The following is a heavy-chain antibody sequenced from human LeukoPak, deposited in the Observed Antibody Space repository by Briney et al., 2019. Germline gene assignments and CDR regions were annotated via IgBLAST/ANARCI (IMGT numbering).Heavy chain of an antibody. D-gene: IGHD2-15*01. CDR1: GGSFSGYY. J-gene: IGHJ4*02. CDR3: ARDRGDPLTLDY. CDR2: VYYSGTT. Sequence: SETLSLTCAVYGGSFSGYYWSWIRQVPGKGLEWIGYVYYSGTTNYNPSLKSRVTMSVDTSKNQFSLKLSSVTAADTAVYYCARDRGDPLTLDYWGQGTLVTVSS. V-gene: IGHV4-59*12.